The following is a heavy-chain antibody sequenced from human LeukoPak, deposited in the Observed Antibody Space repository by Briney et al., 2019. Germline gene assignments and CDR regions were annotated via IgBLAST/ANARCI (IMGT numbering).Heavy chain of an antibody. D-gene: IGHD3/OR15-3a*01. J-gene: IGHJ4*02. Sequence: GGSLSLSCAASGFTFSSHSMNRVRQAPGKGLEWVSYISSSSSTIYYADSVKGRFTISRDNAKNSLYLQMNSLRDEDTAVYYRARDLGLEPFYWGQGTLVTVSS. CDR3: ARDLGLEPFY. V-gene: IGHV3-48*02. CDR2: ISSSSSTI. CDR1: GFTFSSHS.